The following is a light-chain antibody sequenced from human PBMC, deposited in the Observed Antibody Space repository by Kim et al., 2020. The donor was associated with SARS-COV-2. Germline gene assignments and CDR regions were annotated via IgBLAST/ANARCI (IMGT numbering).Light chain of an antibody. J-gene: IGKJ4*01. CDR2: GAS. CDR3: QQYNNWPLT. Sequence: VSPGERATLACMASPSVGSHLAWFQQKPGQAPRLLIYGASTRATGIPARFSGSGSGTEFTLTISSLQSEDFAVYYCQQYNNWPLTFGGGTKVDIK. V-gene: IGKV3-15*01. CDR1: PSVGSH.